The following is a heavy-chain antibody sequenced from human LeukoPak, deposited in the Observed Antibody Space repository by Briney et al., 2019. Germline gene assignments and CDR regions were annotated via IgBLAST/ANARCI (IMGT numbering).Heavy chain of an antibody. J-gene: IGHJ5*02. V-gene: IGHV3-9*03. CDR1: GFTFSGSW. CDR3: ARDQYSRSSGWFDP. Sequence: GGSLRLSCAASGFTFSGSWMSWVRQAPGKGLEWVSTISWNSNIIGYADSVKGRFTISRDNAKNSLYLLMNSLRPEDMAFYYCARDQYSRSSGWFDPWGQGILVTVSS. CDR2: ISWNSNII. D-gene: IGHD6-6*01.